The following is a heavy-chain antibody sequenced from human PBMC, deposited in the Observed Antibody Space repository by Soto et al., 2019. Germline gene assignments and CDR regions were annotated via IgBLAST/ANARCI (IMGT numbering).Heavy chain of an antibody. J-gene: IGHJ6*03. D-gene: IGHD5-12*01. CDR2: INHSGST. Sequence: PSETLSLTCAVYGGSFSGYYWSWIRQPPGKGLEWIGEINHSGSTNYNPSLKSRVTISVDTSKNQFSLKLSSVTAADTAVYYCARGRGYPQFYHYYHLDVWGKGTTVTVSS. CDR3: ARGRGYPQFYHYYHLDV. V-gene: IGHV4-34*01. CDR1: GGSFSGYY.